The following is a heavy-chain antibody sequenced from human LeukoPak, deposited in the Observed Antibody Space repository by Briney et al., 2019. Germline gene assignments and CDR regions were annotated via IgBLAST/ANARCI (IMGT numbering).Heavy chain of an antibody. CDR2: IIPIFGTA. CDR3: ARDDCWYGTCYFDY. Sequence: SVKVSCKASGGTFSSYAISWVRQAPGQGLEWMGGIIPIFGTANYAQKFQGRVTITADESTSTAYMELSSLRSEDTAVYYCARDDCWYGTCYFDYWGQGTLVTVSS. J-gene: IGHJ4*02. D-gene: IGHD2-21*01. CDR1: GGTFSSYA. V-gene: IGHV1-69*13.